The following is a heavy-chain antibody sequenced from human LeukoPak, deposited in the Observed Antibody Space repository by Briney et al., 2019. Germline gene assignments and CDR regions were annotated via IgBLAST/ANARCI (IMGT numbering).Heavy chain of an antibody. CDR3: ARDQGDCSGGSCYSGFYYYGMDV. J-gene: IGHJ6*02. CDR2: ISAYNGNT. V-gene: IGHV1-18*01. D-gene: IGHD2-15*01. CDR1: GGTFSNYA. Sequence: ASVKVSCKASGGTFSNYAISWVRQAPGQGLEWMGWISAYNGNTNYAQKLQGRVTMTTDTSTSTAYMELRSLRSDDTAVYYCARDQGDCSGGSCYSGFYYYGMDVWGQGTTVTVSS.